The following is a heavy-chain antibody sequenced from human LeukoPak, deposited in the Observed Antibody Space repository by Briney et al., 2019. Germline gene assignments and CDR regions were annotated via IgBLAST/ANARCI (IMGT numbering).Heavy chain of an antibody. CDR3: ARRGGGSWYYFDY. CDR1: GGSISSSSSY. D-gene: IGHD2-15*01. CDR2: IYYSGST. Sequence: SETLSLTCTVSGGSISSSSSYWDWIRQPPGKGLEWIGNIYYSGSTNYNASLKSRVTISVDTSKNQFSLKLSSVTAVDTALYYCARRGGGSWYYFDYWGQGTLVTVSS. V-gene: IGHV4-39*01. J-gene: IGHJ4*02.